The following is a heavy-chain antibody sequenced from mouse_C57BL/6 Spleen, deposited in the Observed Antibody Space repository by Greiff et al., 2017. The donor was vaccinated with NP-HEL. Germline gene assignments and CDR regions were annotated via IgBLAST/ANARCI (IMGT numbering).Heavy chain of an antibody. CDR1: GYAFSSSW. CDR3: AREGDYDGDYYAMDY. CDR2: LYPGDGDT. Sequence: VQLQQSGPELVKPGASVKISCKASGYAFSSSWMNWVKQRPGKGLEWIGRLYPGDGDTNYNGKFKGKATLTADKSSSTAYMQLSSLTSEDSAVYFCAREGDYDGDYYAMDYWGQGTSVTVSS. J-gene: IGHJ4*01. V-gene: IGHV1-82*01. D-gene: IGHD2-4*01.